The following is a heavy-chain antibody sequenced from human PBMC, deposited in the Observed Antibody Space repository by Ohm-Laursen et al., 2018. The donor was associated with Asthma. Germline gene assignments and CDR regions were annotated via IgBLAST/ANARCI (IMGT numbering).Heavy chain of an antibody. J-gene: IGHJ4*02. V-gene: IGHV3-23*01. CDR1: GFTFSSYA. CDR3: ARDPFLIVATRYYFDY. D-gene: IGHD5-12*01. CDR2: ISGSGGST. Sequence: SLRLSCSASGFTFSSYAMSWVRQAPGKGLEWVSAISGSGGSTYYADSVKGRFTISRDNSKNTLYLQMNSLRAEDTAVYYCARDPFLIVATRYYFDYWGQGTLVTVSS.